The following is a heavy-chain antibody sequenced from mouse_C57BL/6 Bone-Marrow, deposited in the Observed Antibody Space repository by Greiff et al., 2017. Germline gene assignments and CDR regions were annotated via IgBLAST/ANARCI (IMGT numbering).Heavy chain of an antibody. CDR2: ISSGSSTI. Sequence: EVMLVESGGGLVKPGGSLKLSCAASGFTFSDYGMHWVRQAPEKGLEWVAYISSGSSTIYYADTVKGRFTISRDNAKNTLFLQMTSLRSEDTAMYYCARDSYYSKRAMDYWGQGTSVTVSS. CDR1: GFTFSDYG. V-gene: IGHV5-17*01. J-gene: IGHJ4*01. D-gene: IGHD2-5*01. CDR3: ARDSYYSKRAMDY.